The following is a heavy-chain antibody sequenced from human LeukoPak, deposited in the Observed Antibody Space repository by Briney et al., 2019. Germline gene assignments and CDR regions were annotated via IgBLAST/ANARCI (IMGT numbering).Heavy chain of an antibody. CDR2: ITRGDGRT. Sequence: PGGSLRLSCVASGFGINTRAMGWVRQAPGKGLEWVSAITRGDGRTYYADSVRGRFTISRDNSRNTVYMQMDSLRPEDTAVYYCAKDHDSSGWPTFDCWGQGTLVTVSS. D-gene: IGHD6-19*01. CDR1: GFGINTRA. J-gene: IGHJ4*02. V-gene: IGHV3-23*01. CDR3: AKDHDSSGWPTFDC.